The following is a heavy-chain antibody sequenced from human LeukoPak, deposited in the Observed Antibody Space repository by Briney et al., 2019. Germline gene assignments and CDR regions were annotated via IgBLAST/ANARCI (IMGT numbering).Heavy chain of an antibody. CDR3: AKYKYGAGSHLRYFDS. J-gene: IGHJ4*02. CDR2: ISFDGSLK. D-gene: IGHD3-10*01. Sequence: GGSLRLSCATSGFTFSTYSMHCGRQAPGKGLEWLAVISFDGSLKYYADSVKGRFTISRGNSRNTLDLQMNSLRAEDTAVYYCAKYKYGAGSHLRYFDSWGQGTLVTVSS. CDR1: GFTFSTYS. V-gene: IGHV3-30-3*01.